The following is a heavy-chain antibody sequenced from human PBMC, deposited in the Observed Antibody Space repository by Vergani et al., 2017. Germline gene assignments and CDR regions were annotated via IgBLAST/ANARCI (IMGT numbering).Heavy chain of an antibody. CDR3: ARGDYGILTGYRY. J-gene: IGHJ4*02. CDR1: GYTFSNYY. Sequence: QVQVVQSGAEVKKSGASVRVSCKTSGYTFSNYYMHWVRQAPGQGLEWMGIINPSGGHTNYAQKFQGRVTMTRDTSTSTVYMELRSLRSDDTAIYYCARGDYGILTGYRYWGQGTLVTVSA. V-gene: IGHV1-46*03. D-gene: IGHD3-9*01. CDR2: INPSGGHT.